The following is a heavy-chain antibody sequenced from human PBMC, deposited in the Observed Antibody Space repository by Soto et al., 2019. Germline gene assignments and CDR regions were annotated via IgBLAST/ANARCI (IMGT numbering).Heavy chain of an antibody. V-gene: IGHV3-74*01. D-gene: IGHD3-10*01. CDR1: GFTFRSYW. Sequence: EVQLVESGGGLVQPGGSLRLSCAASGFTFRSYWMHWVRQAPGKGLVWVSRINSDGSSTSYADYVKGRFTISRDNAKNTLYLQMNSLRVEDTAVYYCARDRGYYFGSDYWGQGTLVIVSS. J-gene: IGHJ4*02. CDR3: ARDRGYYFGSDY. CDR2: INSDGSST.